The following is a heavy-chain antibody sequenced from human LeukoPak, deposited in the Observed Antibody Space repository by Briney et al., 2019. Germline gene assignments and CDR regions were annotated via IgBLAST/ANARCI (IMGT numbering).Heavy chain of an antibody. V-gene: IGHV3-21*01. Sequence: PGGSLRLSCAAPGITFSNYNMNWVRQAPGKGLEWISAITSSSSYTFYADSVKGRFTISRDNAQNSLYLQMNSLRAEDTAVYYCATDTSYSSRWYLTLPNLGPASSFDFWGQGTLVTVSS. D-gene: IGHD6-13*01. CDR1: GITFSNYN. CDR2: ITSSSSYT. CDR3: ATDTSYSSRWYLTLPNLGPASSFDF. J-gene: IGHJ4*02.